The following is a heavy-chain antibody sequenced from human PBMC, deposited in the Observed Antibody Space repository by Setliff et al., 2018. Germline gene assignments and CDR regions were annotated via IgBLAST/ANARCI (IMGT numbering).Heavy chain of an antibody. CDR2: IKQDGSER. V-gene: IGHV3-7*01. J-gene: IGHJ4*02. CDR3: ARGAHAYGY. Sequence: GGSLRLSCAASGLTTTHYYMDWVRQAPGKGLEWVANIKQDGSERHYVDSVKGRFTISRDNAKNSLYLQITSLRAEDTAVYYCARGAHAYGYWGQGTLVTVSS. CDR1: GLTTTHYY. D-gene: IGHD5-18*01.